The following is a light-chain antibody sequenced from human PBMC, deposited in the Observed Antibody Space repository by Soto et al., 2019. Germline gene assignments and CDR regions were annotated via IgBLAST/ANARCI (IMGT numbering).Light chain of an antibody. J-gene: IGKJ1*01. CDR3: QQYDNWPWT. CDR1: QSVSSN. CDR2: AVS. Sequence: EIVMTQSPATLSVSPGERATLSCRASQSVSSNLAWYQQKPGQAPRLLIYAVSTRAAGIPARFSGSGSGTDFTLTISSLQSEDFAVYYCQQYDNWPWTFGQGTKVDI. V-gene: IGKV3D-15*01.